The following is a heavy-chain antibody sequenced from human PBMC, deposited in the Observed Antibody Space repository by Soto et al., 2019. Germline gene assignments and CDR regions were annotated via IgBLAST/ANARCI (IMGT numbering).Heavy chain of an antibody. CDR2: ISQSGSVK. Sequence: RHSNIASELNISDRYMGWLSHAPGKGLEWVSSISQSGSVKKYADSVKGRFTISADKSISATFLQWRSVKASDTAMYYCARPRWGPMPRDTFYFDFWGQGHMVT. CDR1: ELNISDRY. J-gene: IGHJ4*02. CDR3: ARPRWGPMPRDTFYFDF. V-gene: IGHV3-11*01. D-gene: IGHD2-2*01.